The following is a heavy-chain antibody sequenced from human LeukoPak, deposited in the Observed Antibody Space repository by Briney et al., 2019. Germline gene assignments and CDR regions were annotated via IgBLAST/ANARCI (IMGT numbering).Heavy chain of an antibody. CDR3: ARERRITMVRENWFDP. J-gene: IGHJ5*02. D-gene: IGHD3-10*01. CDR2: INPNSGGT. CDR1: GYTFTGYY. Sequence: ASVKVSCKASGYTFTGYYMHWERQAPGQGLEWMGWINPNSGGTNYAQKFQGRVTMTRDTSISTAYMELSRLRSDDTAVYYCARERRITMVRENWFDPWGQGTLVTVSS. V-gene: IGHV1-2*02.